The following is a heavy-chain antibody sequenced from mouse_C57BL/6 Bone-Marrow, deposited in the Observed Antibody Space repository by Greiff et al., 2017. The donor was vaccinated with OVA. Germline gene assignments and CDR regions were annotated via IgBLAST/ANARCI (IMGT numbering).Heavy chain of an antibody. D-gene: IGHD2-3*01. J-gene: IGHJ2*01. CDR2: ISYDGSN. Sequence: ESGPGLVKPSQSLSLTCSVTGYSITSGYYWNWIRQFPGNKLEWMGYISYDGSNNYNSSLKNRISITRDTSKNQFFLKLNSVTTEDTATYYCARGYDGYYVTDYWGQGTTLTVSS. CDR1: GYSITSGYY. V-gene: IGHV3-6*01. CDR3: ARGYDGYYVTDY.